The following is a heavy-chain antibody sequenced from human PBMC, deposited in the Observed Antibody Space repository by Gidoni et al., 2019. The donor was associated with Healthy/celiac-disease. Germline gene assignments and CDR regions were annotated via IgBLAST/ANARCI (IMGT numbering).Heavy chain of an antibody. CDR3: TRDFSGYYYNY. CDR2: IRIKAYGGTT. V-gene: IGHV3-49*03. Sequence: EEQLGESGGGLGQQGRSLRRSGTASGFTCGDYAMSWFRQAPGKGLEWVGFIRIKAYGGTTEYAASVKGRFTISRDDSKSIAYLQMNSLKTEDTAVYYCTRDFSGYYYNYWGQGTLVTVSS. CDR1: GFTCGDYA. D-gene: IGHD3-22*01. J-gene: IGHJ4*02.